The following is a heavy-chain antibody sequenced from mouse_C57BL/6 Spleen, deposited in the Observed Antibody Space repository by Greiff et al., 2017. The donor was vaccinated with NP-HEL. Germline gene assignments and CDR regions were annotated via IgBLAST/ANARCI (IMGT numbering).Heavy chain of an antibody. CDR2: ISNGGGST. J-gene: IGHJ3*01. V-gene: IGHV5-12*01. D-gene: IGHD1-1*01. Sequence: EVKLVASGGGLVQPGGSLKLSCAASGFTFSDYYMYWVRQTPEKRLEWVAYISNGGGSTYYPDTVKGRFTISRDNAKNTLYLQMSRLKSEDTAMYYCASSYGGFAYWGQGTLVTVSA. CDR3: ASSYGGFAY. CDR1: GFTFSDYY.